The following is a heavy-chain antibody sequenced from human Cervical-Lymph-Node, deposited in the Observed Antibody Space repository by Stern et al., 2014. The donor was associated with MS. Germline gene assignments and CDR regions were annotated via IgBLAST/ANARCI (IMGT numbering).Heavy chain of an antibody. J-gene: IGHJ1*01. CDR1: GLTLSNNG. CDR2: IGYDGINK. Sequence: QVQLVQSGGGVVQPGKSLRLSCAASGLTLSNNGMHWVRQAPGTGLEWVALIGYDGINKYYADSVKGRFTISRDTSNNSLFLQMNSLRAEDTAVYYCAGGGGWTSAHWGQGTLVTVSS. V-gene: IGHV3-33*01. D-gene: IGHD3-16*01. CDR3: AGGGGWTSAH.